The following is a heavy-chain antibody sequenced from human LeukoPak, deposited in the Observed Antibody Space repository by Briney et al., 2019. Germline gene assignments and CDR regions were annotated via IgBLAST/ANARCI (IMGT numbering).Heavy chain of an antibody. J-gene: IGHJ4*02. Sequence: ASVKVSCKASGYTFTGYYMHWGRQAPGQGLEWMGWIHPNSGGTKYAQRFQGRVTVTRDTSISTVYMELSRLRSDDTAVYYCARWGKYYYDSSGYYYWGQGTLVSVSS. CDR2: IHPNSGGT. V-gene: IGHV1-2*02. CDR1: GYTFTGYY. D-gene: IGHD3-22*01. CDR3: ARWGKYYYDSSGYYY.